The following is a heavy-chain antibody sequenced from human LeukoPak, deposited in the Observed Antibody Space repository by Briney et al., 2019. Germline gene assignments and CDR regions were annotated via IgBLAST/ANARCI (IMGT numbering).Heavy chain of an antibody. Sequence: PGGSLRLSXVASGFTFRIYAMSWVRQAPGKGLEWVSGISGSGGSTHYADSVQGRFTVSRDNSKNTLYLQMINLRAEDTAVYYCAKRPGYSSSWFYFDYWGQGTLVTVSS. CDR2: ISGSGGST. CDR1: GFTFRIYA. CDR3: AKRPGYSSSWFYFDY. D-gene: IGHD6-13*01. J-gene: IGHJ4*02. V-gene: IGHV3-23*01.